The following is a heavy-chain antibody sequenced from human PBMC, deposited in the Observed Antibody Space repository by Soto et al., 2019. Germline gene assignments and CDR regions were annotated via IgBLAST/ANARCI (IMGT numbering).Heavy chain of an antibody. D-gene: IGHD3-16*01. CDR2: IYYSGYT. V-gene: IGHV4-39*01. CDR3: ARHNGPLYVGYYYDMDV. J-gene: IGHJ6*02. CDR1: GGSVSSSSYS. Sequence: SETLSLTCTVSGGSVSSSSYSWGWIRQPPGKGLEWIGTIYYSGYTYYNPSLKSRVTISVDTSKNQFSLKLSSVTAADTAVYYCARHNGPLYVGYYYDMDVWGQGTTVTSP.